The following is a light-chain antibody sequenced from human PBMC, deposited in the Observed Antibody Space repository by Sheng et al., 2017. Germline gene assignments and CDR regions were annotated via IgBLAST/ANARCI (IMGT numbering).Light chain of an antibody. J-gene: IGLJ1*01. CDR3: QVWDSTSVSFV. Sequence: SYELTQPPSVSVAPGKTARITCGGNNIGSKGVNWFQQRPGQAPVLVIYDDRDRPSGVPERFSGSNSGNAATLTISRVEAGDEADYYCQVWDSTSVSFVFGTGTTVTVL. CDR1: NIGSKG. V-gene: IGLV3-21*04. CDR2: DDR.